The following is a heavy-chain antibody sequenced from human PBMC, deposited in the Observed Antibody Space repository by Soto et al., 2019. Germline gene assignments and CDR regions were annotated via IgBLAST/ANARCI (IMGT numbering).Heavy chain of an antibody. D-gene: IGHD3-10*01. Sequence: QVQLQESGPGLVKPSETLSLTCTVSGGSISSYYWSWIRQPPGKGLEWIGYIYYSGSTNYNPSLKSRVTISVDPSKNQFALEVSSVTAADTAVYYCARGGGGWFDPWGQGTLVTVSS. J-gene: IGHJ5*02. V-gene: IGHV4-59*01. CDR1: GGSISSYY. CDR2: IYYSGST. CDR3: ARGGGGWFDP.